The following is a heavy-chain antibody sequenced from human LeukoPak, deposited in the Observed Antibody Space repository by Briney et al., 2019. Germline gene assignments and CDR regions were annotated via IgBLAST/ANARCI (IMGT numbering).Heavy chain of an antibody. CDR1: GGTFSSYA. CDR2: IIPIFGTA. V-gene: IGHV1-69*13. CDR3: AGRGYYDSIWFLDHAFDI. Sequence: SVKVSCKASGGTFSSYAISWVRQAPGQGREWMGGIIPIFGTANYAQKFPGRVTITADESTSTAYMELSSLRSEDTAVYYCAGRGYYDSIWFLDHAFDIWGQGTMVTVSS. J-gene: IGHJ3*02. D-gene: IGHD3-22*01.